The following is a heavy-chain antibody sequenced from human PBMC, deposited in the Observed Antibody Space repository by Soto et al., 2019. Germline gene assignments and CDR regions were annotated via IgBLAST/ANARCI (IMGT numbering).Heavy chain of an antibody. CDR1: GGSISSVGYS. Sequence: PSETLSLTFAVSGGSISSVGYSWSWIRQPPGKGMEGIGYTYHSGSTYYNPSLKSRVTISVDRSKNQFSLKLSSVTAADTAVYYCARTSDTSGYFDXWGQGTLVTVSX. V-gene: IGHV4-30-2*01. J-gene: IGHJ4*02. CDR2: TYHSGST. D-gene: IGHD3-22*01. CDR3: ARTSDTSGYFDX.